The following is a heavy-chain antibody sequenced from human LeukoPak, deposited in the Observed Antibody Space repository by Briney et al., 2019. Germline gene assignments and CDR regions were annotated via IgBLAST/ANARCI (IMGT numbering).Heavy chain of an antibody. J-gene: IGHJ4*02. V-gene: IGHV4-34*01. CDR2: INHSGST. Sequence: SETLSLTCAVYGGSFSGYYWSWIRQPPGKGLEWIGEINHSGSTNYNPSLKSRVTISVDTSKNQFSLKPSSVTAADTAVYYCARGSTTGTTHFDYWGQGTLVTVSS. CDR3: ARGSTTGTTHFDY. CDR1: GGSFSGYY. D-gene: IGHD1-1*01.